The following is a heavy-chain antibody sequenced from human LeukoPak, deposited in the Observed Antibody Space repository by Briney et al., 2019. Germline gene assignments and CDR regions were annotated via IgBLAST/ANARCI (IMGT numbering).Heavy chain of an antibody. CDR2: IYYSGSS. D-gene: IGHD2-2*01. CDR1: GGSNSSYY. Sequence: PSETLTLTCTVCGGSNSSYYWSWIRQPPGKGLEWIGYIYYSGSSNYNPSLKSRVTISVDTSKNQFSLKLSSVTAADTAVYYCAMAGYCSSTSCYLFPHYYYYYGMDVWGQGTTVTVSS. J-gene: IGHJ6*02. CDR3: AMAGYCSSTSCYLFPHYYYYYGMDV. V-gene: IGHV4-59*01.